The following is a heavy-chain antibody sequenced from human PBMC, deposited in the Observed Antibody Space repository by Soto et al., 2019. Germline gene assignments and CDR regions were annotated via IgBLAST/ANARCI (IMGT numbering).Heavy chain of an antibody. CDR3: ATFIAARPS. Sequence: PSETLSLTCSVSGDSITNYYWSWLRQPPGEGLEWIGYIFHNGATNYNPSLTSRVSMSAGTSKNQISLKLSSVTTADTAVYYCATFIAARPSWGLGTLVTVSS. J-gene: IGHJ4*02. V-gene: IGHV4-59*01. CDR2: IFHNGAT. D-gene: IGHD6-6*01. CDR1: GDSITNYY.